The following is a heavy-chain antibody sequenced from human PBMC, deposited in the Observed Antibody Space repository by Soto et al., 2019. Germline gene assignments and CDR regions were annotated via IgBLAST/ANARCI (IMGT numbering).Heavy chain of an antibody. CDR2: LYDVDGS. Sequence: DVQLVESGGGLIQPGESLRLSCAAFGLTISGKKYVAWLRQAPGKGLEWVSALYDVDGSFYADSVTGRFTTSSDSSKTTVNLQMNDLRPDDTAVYYCATWHEREHAFDVWGQGTTVTISS. CDR3: ATWHEREHAFDV. CDR1: GLTISGKKY. D-gene: IGHD1-1*01. V-gene: IGHV3-53*01. J-gene: IGHJ3*01.